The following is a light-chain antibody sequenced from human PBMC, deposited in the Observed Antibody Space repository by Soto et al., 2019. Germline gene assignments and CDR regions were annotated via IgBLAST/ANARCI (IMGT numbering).Light chain of an antibody. Sequence: DIVVTGSPATQTLCPGERSALCWRASQSVSSYVAWSQQKPGQAPRLLIYDASNRATGIPERLSGSGSGTDFTLNISRLEPEDFAVYYCQQYGSSGTFGQGTKVDI. V-gene: IGKV3-20*01. CDR2: DAS. CDR1: QSVSSY. CDR3: QQYGSSGT. J-gene: IGKJ1*01.